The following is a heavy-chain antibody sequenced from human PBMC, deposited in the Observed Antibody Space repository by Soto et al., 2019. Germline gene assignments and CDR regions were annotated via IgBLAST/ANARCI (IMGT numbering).Heavy chain of an antibody. V-gene: IGHV3-7*01. D-gene: IGHD6-19*01. CDR2: IKQDGSEK. CDR3: ARVYPGSGWPYHYYGMDV. CDR1: GFTFSSYW. J-gene: IGHJ6*02. Sequence: EVQLVESGGGLVQPGGSLRLSCVASGFTFSSYWMSWVRQAPGKGLEWVANIKQDGSEKYNVDSVKDRFTISRDNAKISLYLQMNSLRAEDSAVYYCARVYPGSGWPYHYYGMDVWGQGTTVTVSS.